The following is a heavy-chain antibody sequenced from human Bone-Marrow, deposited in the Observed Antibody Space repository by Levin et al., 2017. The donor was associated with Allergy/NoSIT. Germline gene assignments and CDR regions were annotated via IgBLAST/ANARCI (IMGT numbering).Heavy chain of an antibody. CDR2: FDPEDGET. J-gene: IGHJ6*02. V-gene: IGHV1-24*01. CDR3: VTGVPAARAYYYYDYGMDV. D-gene: IGHD2-2*01. Sequence: ASVKVSCKVSGYTLTELSMHWVRQAPGKGLEWMGGFDPEDGETIYAQKFQGRVTMTEDTSTDTAYMELSSLRSEDTAVYYCVTGVPAARAYYYYDYGMDVWGQGTTVTVSS. CDR1: GYTLTELS.